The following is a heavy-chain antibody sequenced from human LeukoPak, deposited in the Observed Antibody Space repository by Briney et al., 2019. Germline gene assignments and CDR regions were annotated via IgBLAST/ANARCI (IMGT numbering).Heavy chain of an antibody. CDR2: INPNSGGT. V-gene: IGHV1-2*02. J-gene: IGHJ3*02. CDR3: ARDTLAKVVLDAFDI. Sequence: ASVKVSCKASGYTFTGYYMHWVRQAPGQGLEWMGWINPNSGGTNYAQKFQGRVTMTRDTSISTAYMELSRLRSDDTAVYHCARDTLAKVVLDAFDIWGQGTMVTVSS. D-gene: IGHD2-15*01. CDR1: GYTFTGYY.